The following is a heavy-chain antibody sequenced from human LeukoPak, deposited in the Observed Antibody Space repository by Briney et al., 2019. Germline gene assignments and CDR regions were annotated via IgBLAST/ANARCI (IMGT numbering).Heavy chain of an antibody. CDR1: GFTFSSYA. J-gene: IGHJ4*02. D-gene: IGHD4-17*01. CDR3: ARGNYGEALGY. Sequence: GRSLRLSCAASGFTFSSYAMHWVRQAPGKGLEWVAVISYDGSNKYYADSVKGRFTISRDNSMNTLYLQMNSLRAEDTAVYYCARGNYGEALGYWGQGTLVTVSS. V-gene: IGHV3-30-3*01. CDR2: ISYDGSNK.